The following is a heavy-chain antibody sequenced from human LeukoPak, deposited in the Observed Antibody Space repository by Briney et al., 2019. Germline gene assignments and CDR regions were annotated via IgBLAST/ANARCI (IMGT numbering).Heavy chain of an antibody. CDR2: INHSGST. D-gene: IGHD3-22*01. CDR1: GGSFSGYY. V-gene: IGHV4-34*01. Sequence: SETLSLTCAVYGGSFSGYYWSWIRQPPGKGLEWIGEINHSGSTNYNPSLKSRVTISVDTSKNQFSLKVSSVTAADTAVYYCARRPIFYYDSSGLSPFDYWGQGTLVTVSS. J-gene: IGHJ4*02. CDR3: ARRPIFYYDSSGLSPFDY.